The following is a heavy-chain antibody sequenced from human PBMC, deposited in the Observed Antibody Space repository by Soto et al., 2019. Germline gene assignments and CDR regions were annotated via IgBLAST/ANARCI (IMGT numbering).Heavy chain of an antibody. CDR2: IWYDGTIK. D-gene: IGHD2-2*01. V-gene: IGHV3-33*06. J-gene: IGHJ4*02. Sequence: QVQLVESGGGVVQPGRSLKLSCAASGFTFSNYAMHWVRQAPGKGLEWVAVIWYDGTIKYYADYVKGRFTISRDNSKNPLYLQMNSLRAEDTALYYCANDRSARSRTDWGPGTLVTVAS. CDR1: GFTFSNYA. CDR3: ANDRSARSRTD.